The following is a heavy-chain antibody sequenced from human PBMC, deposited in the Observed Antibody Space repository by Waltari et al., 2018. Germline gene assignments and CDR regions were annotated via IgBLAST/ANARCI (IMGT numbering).Heavy chain of an antibody. CDR1: GGSVSSGTYH. J-gene: IGHJ6*03. V-gene: IGHV4-61*01. D-gene: IGHD4-17*01. CDR2: ISDSGST. CDR3: ARGHDYWNYYYMDV. Sequence: QVQLQESGPGLVKPSETLSLICSVSGGSVSSGTYHWSWVRQPPGNGLEWTGDISDSGSTNYNPSLKRRVTISVDTSKNQLSLNLSSVTAADTAVYYCARGHDYWNYYYMDVWGKGTTVTVSS.